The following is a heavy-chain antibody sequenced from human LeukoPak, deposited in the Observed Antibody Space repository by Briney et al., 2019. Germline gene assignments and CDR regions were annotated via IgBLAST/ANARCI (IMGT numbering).Heavy chain of an antibody. V-gene: IGHV3-23*01. CDR2: ISGSGGNT. Sequence: PGGSLRLSCAASGFTFSNFAMSWVRQAPGKGLEWISAISGSGGNTYNADSVTGRFTISRDNSKNTLSLKMNSLRAEDTAVYYCATDRPHPRNEPTNFDYWGQGTLVTVSS. D-gene: IGHD1-1*01. J-gene: IGHJ4*02. CDR3: ATDRPHPRNEPTNFDY. CDR1: GFTFSNFA.